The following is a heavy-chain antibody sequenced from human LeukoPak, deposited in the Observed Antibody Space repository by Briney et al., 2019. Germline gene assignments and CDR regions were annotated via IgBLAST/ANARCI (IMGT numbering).Heavy chain of an antibody. D-gene: IGHD5-18*01. CDR3: ARTSWIQSSYYFDY. Sequence: SETLSLTCTVSGGSISSHYWSWIRQPPGKGLEWIGYIYYSGSINYNPSLKSRVTISVDTSKNQFSLKLSSVTAADTAVYYCARTSWIQSSYYFDYWGQGTLVTVSS. CDR2: IYYSGSI. CDR1: GGSISSHY. V-gene: IGHV4-59*08. J-gene: IGHJ4*02.